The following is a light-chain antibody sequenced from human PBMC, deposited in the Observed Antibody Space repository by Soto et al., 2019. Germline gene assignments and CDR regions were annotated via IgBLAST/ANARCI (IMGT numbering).Light chain of an antibody. CDR3: SSFATTSYV. CDR2: DVS. Sequence: QSALTQPASVSGSPGESITISCTGTSNDIGRYKYVSWYQQHPDKAPKLIIYDVSNRPSGVSNRFSGSKSGNTASLTISGLQVEDETDYYCSSFATTSYVFGTGTKLTVL. CDR1: SNDIGRYKY. V-gene: IGLV2-14*03. J-gene: IGLJ1*01.